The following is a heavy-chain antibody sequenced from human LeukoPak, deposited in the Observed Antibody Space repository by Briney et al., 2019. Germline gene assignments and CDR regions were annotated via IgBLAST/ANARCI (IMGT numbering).Heavy chain of an antibody. Sequence: SETLSLTCAVYGGSFSGYYWSWIRQPPGKGLEWIGEINHSGSTNYNPSLKSRVTISVDTSKNQFSLKLSSVTAVDTAVYYCARDSSGWYKDYWGQGTLVTVSS. J-gene: IGHJ4*02. V-gene: IGHV4-34*01. CDR1: GGSFSGYY. CDR2: INHSGST. CDR3: ARDSSGWYKDY. D-gene: IGHD6-19*01.